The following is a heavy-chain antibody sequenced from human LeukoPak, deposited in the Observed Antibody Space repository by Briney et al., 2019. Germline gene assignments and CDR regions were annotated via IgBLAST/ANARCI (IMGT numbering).Heavy chain of an antibody. V-gene: IGHV3-30*19. CDR3: ARDSAYYDSSGYYSPAYYFDY. J-gene: IGHJ4*02. CDR2: ISYDGSNK. D-gene: IGHD3-22*01. CDR1: GFTFSSYG. Sequence: PGGSLRLSCAASGFTFSSYGMHWVRQAPGKGLEWVAVISYDGSNKYYADSVKGRFTISRDNSKNTLYLQMNSLRAEDTAVYYCARDSAYYDSSGYYSPAYYFDYWGQGTLVTVSS.